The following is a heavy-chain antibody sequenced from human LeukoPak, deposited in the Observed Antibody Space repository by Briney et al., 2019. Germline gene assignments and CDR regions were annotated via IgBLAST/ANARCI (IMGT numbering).Heavy chain of an antibody. CDR2: INQDGSKE. Sequence: PGGSLRLSCAGSGFTLSNSWMGWLRQAPGKGLEWVAHINQDGSKEYYMDSVKARFTISRDNAKNSLSPQMNSLRAEDTAVYYCVRDGGVSGYDLLDYWGQGTLVTVSS. CDR3: VRDGGVSGYDLLDY. J-gene: IGHJ4*02. CDR1: GFTLSNSW. V-gene: IGHV3-7*01. D-gene: IGHD5-12*01.